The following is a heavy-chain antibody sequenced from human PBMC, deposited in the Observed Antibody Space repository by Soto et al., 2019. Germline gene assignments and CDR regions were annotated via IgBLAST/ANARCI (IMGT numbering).Heavy chain of an antibody. CDR2: IWYDGSNK. CDR1: GFTFSSYG. Sequence: QVQLVESGGGVVQPGRSLRLSCAASGFTFSSYGMHWVRQAPGKGLEWVAVIWYDGSNKYYADSVKGRFTISRDNSKNTLYLQMNSLRAEDTAVYYCAREGGYDFWRAYDFDYWGQGTLVTVSS. J-gene: IGHJ4*02. V-gene: IGHV3-33*01. D-gene: IGHD3-3*01. CDR3: AREGGYDFWRAYDFDY.